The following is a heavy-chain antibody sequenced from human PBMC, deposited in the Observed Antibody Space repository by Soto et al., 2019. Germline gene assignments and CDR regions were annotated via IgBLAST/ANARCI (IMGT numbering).Heavy chain of an antibody. CDR2: IYWDDDK. Sequence: QITLKESGPTLVKPTQTLTLTCSFSGFSLTTATMGVGWIRQPPGKALEWLGNIYWDDDKRYSPSLNSRLTITKDTSKNQVVLTMTNMDPVDTATYYCARQPRDDAFDIWGQGTMVTVSS. CDR3: ARQPRDDAFDI. CDR1: GFSLTTATMG. J-gene: IGHJ3*02. V-gene: IGHV2-5*02.